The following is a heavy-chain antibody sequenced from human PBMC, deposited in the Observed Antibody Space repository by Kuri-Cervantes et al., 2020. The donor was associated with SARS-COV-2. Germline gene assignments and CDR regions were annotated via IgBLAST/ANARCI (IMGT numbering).Heavy chain of an antibody. J-gene: IGHJ4*02. V-gene: IGHV4-61*01. CDR2: IYYSGST. Sequence: SETLSLTCTVSGGPINSAYSYWTWIRQPPGKGLEWIGYIYYSGSTNYNPSLKSRVTISVDTSKNQFSLKLSSVTAADTAVYYCARAPSRGQWLVKYYFDYWGQGTLVTVSS. CDR1: GGPINSAYSY. CDR3: ARAPSRGQWLVKYYFDY. D-gene: IGHD6-19*01.